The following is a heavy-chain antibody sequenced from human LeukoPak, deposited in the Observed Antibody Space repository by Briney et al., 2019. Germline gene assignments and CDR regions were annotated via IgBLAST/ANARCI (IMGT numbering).Heavy chain of an antibody. J-gene: IGHJ4*02. V-gene: IGHV3-23*01. CDR1: GFTFSSYA. D-gene: IGHD5-18*01. Sequence: GGSLRLSCAASGFTFSSYAMSGVRQAPGKGLEWVSAISGSGGSTYYADSVKGRFTISRDNSKNTLYLQMNSLRAEETGVYYCAKAWGTPPPRYSYGLDDSFDYWGQGTLVTVSS. CDR3: AKAWGTPPPRYSYGLDDSFDY. CDR2: ISGSGGST.